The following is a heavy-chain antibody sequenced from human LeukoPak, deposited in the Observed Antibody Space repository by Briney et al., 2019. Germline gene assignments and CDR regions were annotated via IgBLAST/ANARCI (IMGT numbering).Heavy chain of an antibody. D-gene: IGHD3-10*01. J-gene: IGHJ4*02. Sequence: PSETLSLTCTVSGGSISSYYWSWIRQPPGKGLEWIGYIYYSGRTKYNPSLKSRVTISVDKSKNQFSLKLSSVTAADTAVYYCARAPAGRPSDYWGQGTLVTVSS. CDR1: GGSISSYY. V-gene: IGHV4-59*12. CDR2: IYYSGRT. CDR3: ARAPAGRPSDY.